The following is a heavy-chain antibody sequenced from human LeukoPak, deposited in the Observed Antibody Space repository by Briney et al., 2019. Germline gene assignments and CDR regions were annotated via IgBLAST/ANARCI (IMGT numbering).Heavy chain of an antibody. D-gene: IGHD1-26*01. CDR2: IYYSGST. CDR3: ASLGDGSYHWFDY. CDR1: GGSISSSSYY. J-gene: IGHJ4*02. Sequence: SETLSLTCTVSGGSISSSSYYWGWIRQPPGKGLEWIGSIYYSGSTYYNPSLKSRVTISVDTSKNQFSLKLSSVTAADTAVYYCASLGDGSYHWFDYWGQGTLVTVSS. V-gene: IGHV4-39*01.